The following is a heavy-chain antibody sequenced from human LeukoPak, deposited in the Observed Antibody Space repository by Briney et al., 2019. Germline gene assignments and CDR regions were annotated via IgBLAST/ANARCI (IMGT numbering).Heavy chain of an antibody. CDR3: ARSKYCTNGVCYLRYNWFDP. CDR2: ISAYNGNT. J-gene: IGHJ5*02. Sequence: GASVKVSCKASGYTFTSYGISWVRQAPGQGLEWMGWISAYNGNTNYAQKLQGRVTITADESTSTAYMELSSLRSEDTAVYYCARSKYCTNGVCYLRYNWFDPWGQGTLVTVSS. D-gene: IGHD2-8*01. CDR1: GYTFTSYG. V-gene: IGHV1-18*01.